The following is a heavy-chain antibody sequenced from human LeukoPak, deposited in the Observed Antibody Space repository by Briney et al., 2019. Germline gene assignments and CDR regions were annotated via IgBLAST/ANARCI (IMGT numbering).Heavy chain of an antibody. J-gene: IGHJ6*02. Sequence: GGSLRLSCAASGFPFRSYAMHWVRQAPGKGLQWVAVISYDGSNKYFADSVKGRFTVSRDNSKNTLSLQMNRLRAEDSAVYYCAKSLHPHNTMLHYAMELWGQGTTVTVFS. D-gene: IGHD3-16*01. V-gene: IGHV3-30*18. CDR1: GFPFRSYA. CDR2: ISYDGSNK. CDR3: AKSLHPHNTMLHYAMEL.